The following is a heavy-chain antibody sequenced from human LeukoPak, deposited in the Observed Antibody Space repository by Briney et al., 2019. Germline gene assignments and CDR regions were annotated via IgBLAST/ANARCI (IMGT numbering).Heavy chain of an antibody. CDR2: ISSSGSTI. Sequence: PGGSLRLSCAVSGFTFSSYAMSWVRQAPGKGLEWVSYISSSGSTIYYADSVKGRFTISRDNAKNSLYLQMNSLRAEDTAVYYCAREAIVGSYYFDYWGQGTLVTVSS. CDR1: GFTFSSYA. CDR3: AREAIVGSYYFDY. D-gene: IGHD1-26*01. J-gene: IGHJ4*02. V-gene: IGHV3-48*03.